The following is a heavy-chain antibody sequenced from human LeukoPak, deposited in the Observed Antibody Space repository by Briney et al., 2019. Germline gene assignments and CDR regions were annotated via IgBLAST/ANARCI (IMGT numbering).Heavy chain of an antibody. Sequence: GGSLRLSCAASGFTFSSYAMSWVRQAPGKGLEWVSALSGSGSATYYADSVKGWFTISRDNSKNTLYLQMNSLRAEDTAVYYCAKDVSVYQLLLDAFDIWGQGTMVTVSS. J-gene: IGHJ3*02. V-gene: IGHV3-23*01. CDR3: AKDVSVYQLLLDAFDI. CDR1: GFTFSSYA. CDR2: LSGSGSAT. D-gene: IGHD2-2*01.